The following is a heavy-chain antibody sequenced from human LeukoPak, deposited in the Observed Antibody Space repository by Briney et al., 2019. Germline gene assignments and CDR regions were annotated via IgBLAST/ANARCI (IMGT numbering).Heavy chain of an antibody. J-gene: IGHJ6*02. Sequence: GGSLRLSCTASGFTFSNYAMPWVRQAPGKGLEWVAVISYDGSDIYYADSVKGQFTISRDNSKNTLYLQMNSLRAEDTAVYYCARAPPKQLWLSDYYYGMDVWGQGTTVTVSS. CDR1: GFTFSNYA. D-gene: IGHD5-18*01. CDR2: ISYDGSDI. V-gene: IGHV3-30-3*01. CDR3: ARAPPKQLWLSDYYYGMDV.